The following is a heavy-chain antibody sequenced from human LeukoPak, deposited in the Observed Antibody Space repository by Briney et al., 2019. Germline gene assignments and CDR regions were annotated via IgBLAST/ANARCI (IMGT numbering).Heavy chain of an antibody. J-gene: IGHJ4*02. D-gene: IGHD5-24*01. CDR1: GFTFSSYW. V-gene: IGHV3-7*04. Sequence: GGSLRLSCAASGFTFSSYWMSWVRQAPGKGLEWVANIKQDGSQKYYVDSVKGRFTISRDNAKNSLYLQMNSLRAEDTAIYYCTRVGYIDEGIDYWGQGTLVTVSS. CDR3: TRVGYIDEGIDY. CDR2: IKQDGSQK.